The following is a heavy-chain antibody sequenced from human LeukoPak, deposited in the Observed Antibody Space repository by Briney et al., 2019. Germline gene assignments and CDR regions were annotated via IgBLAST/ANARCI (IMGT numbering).Heavy chain of an antibody. V-gene: IGHV4-34*01. CDR2: INHSGST. Sequence: SETLSLTCAVYGGSFSGYYWSWIRQPPGKGLEWIGEINHSGSTNYNPSLKSRVTISVDTSKNQFSLKLSSVTAADTAVYYCARGLLSVPYSGGWYSPRVPFDYWGQGTLVTVSS. CDR3: ARGLLSVPYSGGWYSPRVPFDY. CDR1: GGSFSGYY. J-gene: IGHJ4*02. D-gene: IGHD6-19*01.